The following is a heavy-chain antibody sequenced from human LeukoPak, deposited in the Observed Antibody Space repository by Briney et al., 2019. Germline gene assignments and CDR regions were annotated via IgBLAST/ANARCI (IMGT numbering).Heavy chain of an antibody. D-gene: IGHD5-24*01. CDR1: SGSFTTNSFF. CDR3: ARLDPGGYRGGAYFYYYMDV. Sequence: PSETLSLTCTVSSGSFTTNSFFWGWIRQPPGGGLEWIGSVYYSGTTYYSPSLKSRVTISVNMSNKQFSLRLKSVTAADTAVYYCARLDPGGYRGGAYFYYYMDVWGNGTTVTVSS. V-gene: IGHV4-39*01. CDR2: VYYSGTT. J-gene: IGHJ6*03.